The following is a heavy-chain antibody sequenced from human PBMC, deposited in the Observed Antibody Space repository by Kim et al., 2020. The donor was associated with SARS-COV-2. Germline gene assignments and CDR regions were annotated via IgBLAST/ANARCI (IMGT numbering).Heavy chain of an antibody. D-gene: IGHD3-10*01. CDR2: LYYSGST. CDR1: GGSISSNNYY. J-gene: IGHJ4*02. V-gene: IGHV4-39*07. CDR3: ARNVGAMVRGGVSETGEVDY. Sequence: SETLSLTCTVSGGSISSNNYYWGWIRQPPGKGLEWIGSLYYSGSTYYNPSLKSRVTISVDTSKNHFSLRLTSMTAADTAVYYCARNVGAMVRGGVSETGEVDYWGQGTLVTVSS.